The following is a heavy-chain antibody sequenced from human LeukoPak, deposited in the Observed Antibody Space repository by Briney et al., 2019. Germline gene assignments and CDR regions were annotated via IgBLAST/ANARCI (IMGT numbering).Heavy chain of an antibody. CDR2: ISYDGSNK. Sequence: PGGSLRLSCAASGFTFSNAWMIWVRQAPGKGLEWVAVISYDGSNKYYADSVKGRFTISRDNSKNTLYLQMNSLRAEDTAVYYCARDHRNDYYGMDVWGQGTTVTVSS. D-gene: IGHD1-1*01. J-gene: IGHJ6*02. V-gene: IGHV3-30-3*01. CDR3: ARDHRNDYYGMDV. CDR1: GFTFSNAW.